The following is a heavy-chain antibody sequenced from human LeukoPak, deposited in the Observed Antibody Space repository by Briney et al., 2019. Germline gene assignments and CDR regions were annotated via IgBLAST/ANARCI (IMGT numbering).Heavy chain of an antibody. J-gene: IGHJ4*02. CDR1: GGSINGYY. D-gene: IGHD3-22*01. Sequence: PSETLSLICTVSGGSINGYYWSWIRQPPGKGLEWIGYIYYSGGTNYSPSLKSRLTISLDTSKNQFSLKLSSVTAADTAVYYCARGGYYDGSGYFDYKYDYWGQETLVTVSS. CDR2: IYYSGGT. V-gene: IGHV4-59*01. CDR3: ARGGYYDGSGYFDYKYDY.